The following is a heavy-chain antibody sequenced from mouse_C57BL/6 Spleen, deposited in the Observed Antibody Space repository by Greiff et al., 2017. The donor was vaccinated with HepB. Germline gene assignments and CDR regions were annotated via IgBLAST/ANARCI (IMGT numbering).Heavy chain of an antibody. CDR1: GYTFTSYW. Sequence: VQLQQSGAELVRPGSSVKLSCKASGYTFTSYWMHWVKQRPIQGLEWIGNIDPSDSETHYNQKFKDKATLTVDKSSSTAYMQLSSLTSEDSAVYYCARSIYYYGSEYFDYWGQGTTLTVSS. CDR3: ARSIYYYGSEYFDY. J-gene: IGHJ2*01. D-gene: IGHD1-1*01. V-gene: IGHV1-52*01. CDR2: IDPSDSET.